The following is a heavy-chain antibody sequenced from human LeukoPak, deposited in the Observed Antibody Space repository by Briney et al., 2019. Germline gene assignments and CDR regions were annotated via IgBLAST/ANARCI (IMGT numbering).Heavy chain of an antibody. CDR3: ARSSGSVTIFGVVDYFDY. CDR1: GFTFSNYA. CDR2: LSLSSDST. D-gene: IGHD3-3*01. Sequence: GGSLRLSCAASGFTFSNYAMAWVRQAPGKGLEWVSTLSLSSDSTYHEDSVKGRFTISRDNSQNTLYLQLSSLTAEDTAVYYCARSSGSVTIFGVVDYFDYWGQGSLVTVSS. J-gene: IGHJ4*02. V-gene: IGHV3-23*01.